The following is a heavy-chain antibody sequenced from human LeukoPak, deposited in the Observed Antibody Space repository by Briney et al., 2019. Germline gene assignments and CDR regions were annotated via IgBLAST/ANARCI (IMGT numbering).Heavy chain of an antibody. D-gene: IGHD7-27*01. Sequence: GGALRLSCAGPGVTFSSYSMKWGRPAPGEGVGWVSSISSSSSYIYYADSVKGRFTISRDNAKNSLYLQMNSLRAEDTAVYYCARPGAYYFDYWGQGTLVTVSS. J-gene: IGHJ4*02. V-gene: IGHV3-21*01. CDR2: ISSSSSYI. CDR3: ARPGAYYFDY. CDR1: GVTFSSYS.